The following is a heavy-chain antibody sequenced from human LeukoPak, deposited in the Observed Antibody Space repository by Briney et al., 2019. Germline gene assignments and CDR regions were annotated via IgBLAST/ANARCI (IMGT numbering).Heavy chain of an antibody. Sequence: PSQTLSLTCTVSGGSISSSSYYWGWIRQPPGKGLEWIGSIYYSGSTYYNPSLKSRVTISVDTSKNQFSLKLSSVTAADTAVYYCARHGPGYSYGIDYWGQGTLVTDSS. CDR1: GGSISSSSYY. D-gene: IGHD5-18*01. J-gene: IGHJ4*02. CDR3: ARHGPGYSYGIDY. V-gene: IGHV4-39*01. CDR2: IYYSGST.